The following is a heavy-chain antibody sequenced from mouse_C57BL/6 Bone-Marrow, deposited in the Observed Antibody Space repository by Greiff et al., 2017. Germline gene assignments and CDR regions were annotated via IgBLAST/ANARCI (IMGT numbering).Heavy chain of an antibody. CDR1: GYTFTSYW. CDR2: IYPTSGRT. CDR3: ARTGPLGRSFDY. D-gene: IGHD4-1*01. V-gene: IGHV1-55*01. Sequence: VQLLQPGAELVKPGGSVKMSCKASGYTFTSYWITWVRQRPGQGLEWVGDIYPTSGRTNYNEKFKGKAILTGDTSSNTAYMQLSSLTSEDSAVLYCARTGPLGRSFDYWGQGTTLTVSS. J-gene: IGHJ2*01.